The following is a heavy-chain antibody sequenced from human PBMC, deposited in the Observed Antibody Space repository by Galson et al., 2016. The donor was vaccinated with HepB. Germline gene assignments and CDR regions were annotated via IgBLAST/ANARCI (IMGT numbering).Heavy chain of an antibody. J-gene: IGHJ4*02. Sequence: TLSLTCTVSGGSISIGGYYWSWFRQHPGKALEWIGYIYFSGITNYNPSLESRLTMSVDTSKNQFSLKLNSVSAADTAVYYCAGTGDSSGYLSEYWGQGTLVTVSS. CDR3: AGTGDSSGYLSEY. D-gene: IGHD3-22*01. CDR2: IYFSGIT. V-gene: IGHV4-31*03. CDR1: GGSISIGGYY.